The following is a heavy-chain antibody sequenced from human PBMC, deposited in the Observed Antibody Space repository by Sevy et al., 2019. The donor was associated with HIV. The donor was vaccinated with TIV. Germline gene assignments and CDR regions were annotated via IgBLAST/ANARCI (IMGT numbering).Heavy chain of an antibody. D-gene: IGHD2-2*01. CDR2: INESGIT. CDR3: ARSPPVVVVPGAPSWFDP. Sequence: SETLSLTCAVHDGSFSGYYWNWIRQLPGKGLEWIGEINESGITYYNASFKSRVTISVDTSKKQFSLKLNSVTAVDSAVYFCARSPPVVVVPGAPSWFDPWGQGTLVTVSS. CDR1: DGSFSGYY. J-gene: IGHJ5*02. V-gene: IGHV4-34*01.